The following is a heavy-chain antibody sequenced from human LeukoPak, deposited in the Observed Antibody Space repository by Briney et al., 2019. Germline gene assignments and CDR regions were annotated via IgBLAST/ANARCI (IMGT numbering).Heavy chain of an antibody. V-gene: IGHV4-34*01. CDR2: INHSGST. CDR3: ARSSAGHGGWFDP. D-gene: IGHD6-13*01. J-gene: IGHJ5*02. Sequence: SETLSLTCAVYGGSFSGYYWSWIRQPPGKGLEWIGEINHSGSTYYNPSLKSRLTISVDTSKNQFSLKLSSVTAADTALYYCARSSAGHGGWFDPWGQGTLVTVSS. CDR1: GGSFSGYY.